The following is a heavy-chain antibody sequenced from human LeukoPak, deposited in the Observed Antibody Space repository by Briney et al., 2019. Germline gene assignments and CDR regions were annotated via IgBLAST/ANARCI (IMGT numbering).Heavy chain of an antibody. J-gene: IGHJ6*03. V-gene: IGHV3-21*01. CDR2: ISSSSNYI. Sequence: GGSLRLSCAASGFTFSSYSMNWVRQAPGKGLEWVSSISSSSNYIYYADSVKGRFTISRDNAKNSLYLQMNSLRAEDTAVYYCARDQGSGINYYYYYMDVWGEGTTVTVSS. CDR1: GFTFSSYS. D-gene: IGHD3-10*01. CDR3: ARDQGSGINYYYYYMDV.